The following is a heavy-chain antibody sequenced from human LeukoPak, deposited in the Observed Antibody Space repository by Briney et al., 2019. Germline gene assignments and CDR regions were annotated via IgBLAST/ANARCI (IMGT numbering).Heavy chain of an antibody. V-gene: IGHV4-38-2*02. CDR1: GGSISGYF. CDR2: IYHSGST. CDR3: ARGYSSSWYFNWFDP. Sequence: SETLSLTCTVSGGSISGYFWGWLRQPPGKGLEWIGTIYHSGSTYYNPSLNSRVTISVDTSKNQFSLQLSSVTAADTAVYYCARGYSSSWYFNWFDPWGEGTLVTVSS. D-gene: IGHD6-13*01. J-gene: IGHJ5*02.